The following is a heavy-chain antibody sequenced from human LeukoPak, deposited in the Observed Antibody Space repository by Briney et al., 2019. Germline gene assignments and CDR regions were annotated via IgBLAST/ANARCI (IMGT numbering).Heavy chain of an antibody. Sequence: SETLSFTCTVSGDSISDYYWNWIRQPPGKGLEWIGYIYYSGSTNYSPSLKSRVTISVDTSKNQFSLKLSSVTAADTAIYYCARRRKVPAPRAGDAFDIWGQGTMVTVSS. V-gene: IGHV4-59*08. J-gene: IGHJ3*02. CDR3: ARRRKVPAPRAGDAFDI. D-gene: IGHD2-21*02. CDR1: GDSISDYY. CDR2: IYYSGST.